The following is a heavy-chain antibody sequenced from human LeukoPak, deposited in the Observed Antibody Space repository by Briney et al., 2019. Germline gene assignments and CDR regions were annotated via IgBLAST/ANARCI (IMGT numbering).Heavy chain of an antibody. D-gene: IGHD3-16*02. V-gene: IGHV3-74*01. CDR3: ARGVVVNATSGNDY. CDR2: ITPDGSGT. Sequence: GGSLRLSCAASGFTFSSYAMSWVRQAPGKGLVWLSGITPDGSGTRYVDSVKGRFTISRDNAKNTLYLQMNSLRTEDTAVYYCARGVVVNATSGNDYWGQGTLVTVSS. J-gene: IGHJ4*02. CDR1: GFTFSSYA.